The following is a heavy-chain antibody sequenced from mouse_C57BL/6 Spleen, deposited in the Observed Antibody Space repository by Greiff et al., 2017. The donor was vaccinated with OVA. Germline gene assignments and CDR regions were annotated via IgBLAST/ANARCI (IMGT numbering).Heavy chain of an antibody. D-gene: IGHD1-1*01. CDR1: GYTFTSYW. CDR2: IHPNSGST. Sequence: QVQLKQSGAELVKPGASVKLSCKASGYTFTSYWMHWVKQRPGQGLEWIGMIHPNSGSTNYNEKFKSKATLTVDKSSSTAYMQLSSLTSEDSAVYYCARLDYYGSSYYYAMDYWGQGTSVTVSS. J-gene: IGHJ4*01. V-gene: IGHV1-64*01. CDR3: ARLDYYGSSYYYAMDY.